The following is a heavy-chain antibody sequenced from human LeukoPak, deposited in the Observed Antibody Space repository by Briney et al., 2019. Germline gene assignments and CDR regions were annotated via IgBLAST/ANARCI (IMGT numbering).Heavy chain of an antibody. CDR3: ASRSFYDSSGYYSP. CDR2: INHSGST. V-gene: IGHV4-34*01. CDR1: GGSFSGYY. J-gene: IGHJ3*01. D-gene: IGHD3-22*01. Sequence: SETLSLTCAVYGGSFSGYYWSWIRQPPGKGLEWIGEINHSGSTNYNPSLKSRVTISVDTSKNQFSLKLSSVTAADTAVYYCASRSFYDSSGYYSPWGQGTMVTVSS.